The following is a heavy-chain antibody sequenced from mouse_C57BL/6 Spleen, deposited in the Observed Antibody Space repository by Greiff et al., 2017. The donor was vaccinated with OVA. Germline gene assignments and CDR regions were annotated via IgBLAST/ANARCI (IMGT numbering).Heavy chain of an antibody. CDR1: GYAFSSSW. D-gene: IGHD3-2*02. Sequence: QVQLQQSGPELVKPGASVTISCKASGYAFSSSWMNWVKQRPGTGLEWIGRIYPGDGDPNYNGKFKGKATLTADNSSSTAYMQLSSLTSEDSAVYFCARRQLRLRDYYAMDYWGQGTSVTVSA. J-gene: IGHJ4*01. CDR2: IYPGDGDP. CDR3: ARRQLRLRDYYAMDY. V-gene: IGHV1-82*01.